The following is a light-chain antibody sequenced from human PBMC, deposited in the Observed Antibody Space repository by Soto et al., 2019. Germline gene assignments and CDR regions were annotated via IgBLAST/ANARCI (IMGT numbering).Light chain of an antibody. CDR2: GAS. CDR1: QSVSSSY. CDR3: QRYGRSPPGFT. Sequence: EIVLTQSPGTLSLSPGERATLSCRASQSVSSSYLAWYQHKPGQPPRLLIYGASTRASGIPDSFSGGGSGTDFTLTISRLEPEDFAMYYCQRYGRSPPGFTFGPGTRVDI. V-gene: IGKV3-20*01. J-gene: IGKJ3*01.